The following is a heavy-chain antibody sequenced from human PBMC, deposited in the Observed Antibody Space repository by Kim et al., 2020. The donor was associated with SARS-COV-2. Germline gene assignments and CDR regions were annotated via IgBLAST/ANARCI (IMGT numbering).Heavy chain of an antibody. V-gene: IGHV3-30-3*01. CDR1: GFTFSSYA. Sequence: GGSLRLSCEASGFTFSSYAMNWVRQAPGKGLGGVPVISNDGSNKYYADSVKGRFTISRDNSKNTLYLQMNSLRAEDTAVYYCARGVTHFDYWGQGTLVTVSS. D-gene: IGHD2-21*02. CDR2: ISNDGSNK. CDR3: ARGVTHFDY. J-gene: IGHJ4*02.